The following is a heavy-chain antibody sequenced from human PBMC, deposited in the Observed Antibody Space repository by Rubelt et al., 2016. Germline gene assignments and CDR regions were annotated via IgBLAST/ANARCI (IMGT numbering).Heavy chain of an antibody. J-gene: IGHJ4*02. V-gene: IGHV3-74*01. CDR3: ARDSLAFDY. CDR1: GFIFSSYG. CDR2: INSVGSST. Sequence: VQLVESGGGVVQPGRSLGLSCEVSGFIFSSYGMHWVRQAPGKGLVWVSRINSVGSSTNYADSVKGRFTISRDKARNKLYLKMNSLRAEDTAVYYCARDSLAFDYWGQGTLVTVSS.